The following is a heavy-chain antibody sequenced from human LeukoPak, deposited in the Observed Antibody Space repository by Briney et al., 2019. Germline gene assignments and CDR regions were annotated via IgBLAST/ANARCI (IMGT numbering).Heavy chain of an antibody. D-gene: IGHD3-22*01. CDR3: ARGMYYYDSSGYLCDY. V-gene: IGHV3-48*04. CDR2: ISGGSTTT. CDR1: GFTFSSYW. Sequence: GGSLRLSCAASGFTFSSYWMSWVRQAPGKGLQWVSYISGGSTTTYYADSVKGRFTISRDNAKNSLYLQMNSLRAEDTAVYYCARGMYYYDSSGYLCDYWGQGTLVTVSS. J-gene: IGHJ4*02.